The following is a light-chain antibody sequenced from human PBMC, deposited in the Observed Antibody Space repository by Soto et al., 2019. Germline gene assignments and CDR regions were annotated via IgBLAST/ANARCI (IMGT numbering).Light chain of an antibody. CDR2: NTN. Sequence: QTVVTQEPSVSVSPGGTVTLTCGLNSGSVSTSYYPSWYQQTPGQAPRTLIYNTNTRSSGVPDRFSGSILGNKAALTITGAQADDECDYYCVLYMGSGTVVFGGGTKLTVL. CDR1: SGSVSTSYY. V-gene: IGLV8-61*01. CDR3: VLYMGSGTVV. J-gene: IGLJ2*01.